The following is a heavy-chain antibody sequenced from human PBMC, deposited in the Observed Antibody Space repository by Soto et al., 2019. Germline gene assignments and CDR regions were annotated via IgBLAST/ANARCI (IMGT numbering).Heavy chain of an antibody. D-gene: IGHD1-20*01. CDR1: GFTFSNAW. CDR2: IKSKTDGGTT. CDR3: TRRIKQAGVDAFDI. V-gene: IGHV3-15*01. J-gene: IGHJ3*02. Sequence: EVQLVESGGGLVKPGGSLRLSCAASGFTFSNAWMSWVRQAPGKGLEWVGRIKSKTDGGTTDYAAPVKGRFTISRDDSKNTLYLQMNSLKTEDTAVYYCTRRIKQAGVDAFDIWGQGTMVTVSS.